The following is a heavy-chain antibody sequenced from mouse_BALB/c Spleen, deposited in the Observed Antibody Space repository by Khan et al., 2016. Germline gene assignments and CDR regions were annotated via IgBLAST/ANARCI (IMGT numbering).Heavy chain of an antibody. D-gene: IGHD1-1*01. CDR3: VSPVATGVDY. CDR2: INTDSSTI. V-gene: IGHV4-1*02. Sequence: EVKLLESGGGLVQPGGSLKLSCVVSGFDFSRYWMSWVRQAPGKGLEWIGEINTDSSTINYKPSLKDKIIFSRDNAKSTLYLQLNKVRSEDAALYFCVSPVATGVDYWGQATLVTVSA. CDR1: GFDFSRYW. J-gene: IGHJ3*01.